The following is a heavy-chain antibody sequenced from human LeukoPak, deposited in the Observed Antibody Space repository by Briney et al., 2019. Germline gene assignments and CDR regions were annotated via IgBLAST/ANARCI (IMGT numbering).Heavy chain of an antibody. J-gene: IGHJ5*02. V-gene: IGHV1-69*04. CDR1: GGTFSSYA. CDR2: IIPILGIA. Sequence: GASVKVSCKASGGTFSSYAISWVRQAPGQGLEWMGRIIPILGIANYAQKFQGRVTITADKSTSTAYMELSSLRSEDTAVYYCARAPYSSSWYGVRGEENWFDPWGQGTLVTVSS. D-gene: IGHD6-13*01. CDR3: ARAPYSSSWYGVRGEENWFDP.